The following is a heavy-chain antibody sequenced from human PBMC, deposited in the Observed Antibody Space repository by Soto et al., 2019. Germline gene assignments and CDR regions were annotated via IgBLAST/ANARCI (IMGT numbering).Heavy chain of an antibody. J-gene: IGHJ6*02. V-gene: IGHV3-21*01. CDR1: GFTFSSYS. CDR2: ISSSSSYI. D-gene: IGHD2-2*01. CDR3: ARDRVVVVPAAKVNERLDYYYYGMDV. Sequence: GGSLRLSCAASGFTFSSYSMNWVRQAPGKGLEWVSSISSSSSYIYYADSVKGRFTISRDNAKNSLYLQMNSLRAEDTAVYYCARDRVVVVPAAKVNERLDYYYYGMDVWGQGTTVTVSS.